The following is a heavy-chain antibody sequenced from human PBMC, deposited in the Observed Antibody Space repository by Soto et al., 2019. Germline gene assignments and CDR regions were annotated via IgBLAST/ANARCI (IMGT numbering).Heavy chain of an antibody. D-gene: IGHD2-21*02. J-gene: IGHJ6*02. Sequence: PGGSLRLSWAASGFTFSSYGMHWVRQAPGKGLEWVAVISYDGSNKYYADSVKGRFTISRDTSKNTLYLQMNSLRAEDTAVYYCAKDPGAYCGGDCYSYYYYAMDVWGQGTTVTVSS. CDR2: ISYDGSNK. CDR1: GFTFSSYG. CDR3: AKDPGAYCGGDCYSYYYYAMDV. V-gene: IGHV3-30*18.